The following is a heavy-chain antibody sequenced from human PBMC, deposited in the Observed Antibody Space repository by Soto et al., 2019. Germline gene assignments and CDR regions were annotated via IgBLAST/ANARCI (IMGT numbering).Heavy chain of an antibody. CDR1: GYTFTGYY. CDR3: ARDMDYYGSGQNNGMDV. Sequence: QVQLVQSGAEVKKPGASVKVSCKASGYTFTGYYMHWVRQAPGQGLEWMGWINPNSGGTNYAQKFQGWVTMTRDTSISTAYMELSRLRSDDTAVYYCARDMDYYGSGQNNGMDVWGQATTVTVSS. V-gene: IGHV1-2*04. J-gene: IGHJ6*02. D-gene: IGHD3-10*01. CDR2: INPNSGGT.